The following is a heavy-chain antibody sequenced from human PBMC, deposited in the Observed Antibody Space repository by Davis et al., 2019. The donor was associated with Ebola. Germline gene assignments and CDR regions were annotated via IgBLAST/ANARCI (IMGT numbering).Heavy chain of an antibody. V-gene: IGHV3-9*01. J-gene: IGHJ3*02. D-gene: IGHD1-26*01. CDR1: GFTFDDYA. Sequence: PGGSLRLSCAASGFTFDDYAMHWVRQAPGKGLEWVSGISWNSGSIGYADSVKGRFTISRDNAKNSLYLQMNSLRAEDTALYYCAKDNVYGSYFPDAFDIWGQGTMVTVSS. CDR3: AKDNVYGSYFPDAFDI. CDR2: ISWNSGSI.